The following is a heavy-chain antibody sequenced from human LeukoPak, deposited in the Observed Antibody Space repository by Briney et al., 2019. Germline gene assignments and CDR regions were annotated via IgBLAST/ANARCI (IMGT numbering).Heavy chain of an antibody. CDR1: GYTFTSYH. Sequence: ASVKVSCKASGYTFTSYHMHWVRQAPGQGLEWMGLINLSGGSTTYAQRFQGRVTLTRDTSTSTVYMELSSLRSEDTAVYYCARDRVTMIRRFDYWGQGTLVTVSS. CDR3: ARDRVTMIRRFDY. J-gene: IGHJ4*02. V-gene: IGHV1-46*01. D-gene: IGHD3-22*01. CDR2: INLSGGST.